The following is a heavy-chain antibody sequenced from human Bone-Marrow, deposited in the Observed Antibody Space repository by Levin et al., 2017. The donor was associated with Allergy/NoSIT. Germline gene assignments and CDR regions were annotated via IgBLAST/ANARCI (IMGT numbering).Heavy chain of an antibody. D-gene: IGHD3-10*01. CDR1: GFMFSTYA. CDR2: ITSDSTTI. CDR3: ARDAKFGEFVKSPDL. Sequence: PGGSLRLSCAASGFMFSTYAMNWVRQAPERGLEWISYITSDSTTIHYANSVKGRFTISRDNAKNSLYLQMNSLRAEDTAVYYCARDAKFGEFVKSPDLWGQGTLVTVSS. J-gene: IGHJ5*02. V-gene: IGHV3-48*01.